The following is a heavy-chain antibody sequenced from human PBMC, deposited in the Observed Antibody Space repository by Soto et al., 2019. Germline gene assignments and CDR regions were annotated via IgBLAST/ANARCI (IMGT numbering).Heavy chain of an antibody. J-gene: IGHJ4*02. CDR3: ARGRSVRGVNDFDY. CDR1: GFTFSSYD. Sequence: PGGSLRLSCAASGFTFSSYDMHWVRQATGKGLEWVSAIGTAGDTYYPGSVKGRFTISRENAKNSLYLQMNSLRAGDTAVYYCARGRSVRGVNDFDYWGQGTLVTVS. CDR2: IGTAGDT. V-gene: IGHV3-13*01. D-gene: IGHD3-10*01.